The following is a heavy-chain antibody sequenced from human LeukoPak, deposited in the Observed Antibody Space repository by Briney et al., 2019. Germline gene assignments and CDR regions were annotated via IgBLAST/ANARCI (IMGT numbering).Heavy chain of an antibody. Sequence: PGGSQRLSCAASGFTFSSYSMNWVRQAPGKGMEWVSSISSSSSYIYYADSVKGRFTISRDNAKNSLYLQMNSLRAEDTAVYYCARVRGHYYGSGSYSPWGQGTLVTVSS. CDR1: GFTFSSYS. CDR2: ISSSSSYI. CDR3: ARVRGHYYGSGSYSP. V-gene: IGHV3-21*01. J-gene: IGHJ5*02. D-gene: IGHD3-10*01.